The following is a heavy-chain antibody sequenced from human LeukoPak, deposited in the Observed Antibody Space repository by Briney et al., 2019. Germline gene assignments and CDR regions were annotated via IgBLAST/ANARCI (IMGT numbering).Heavy chain of an antibody. CDR3: ARGWASSRRKAFDI. CDR1: GFIFNSYW. J-gene: IGHJ3*02. Sequence: GGSLRLSCAASGFIFNSYWMNWLRQAPGKGLEWVANVDQDGSEKYYVGSVKGRFTISRDNAKDSLYLQMNSLRVEDTAVYYCARGWASSRRKAFDIWGQGTMVTVSS. CDR2: VDQDGSEK. V-gene: IGHV3-7*03. D-gene: IGHD3-16*01.